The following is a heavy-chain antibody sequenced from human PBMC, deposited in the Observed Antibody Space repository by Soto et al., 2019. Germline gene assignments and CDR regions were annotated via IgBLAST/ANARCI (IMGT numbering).Heavy chain of an antibody. J-gene: IGHJ6*02. CDR1: GYTFTSYG. CDR2: ISAYNGNT. Sequence: GASVKVSCKASGYTFTSYGISWVRQAPGQGLEWMGWISAYNGNTNYAQKLQGRVTMTTDTSTSTAYMELRSLRSDDTAVYYCARGRRGSWYIGRLPQADGMDVWGQGTTVTVSS. V-gene: IGHV1-18*01. CDR3: ARGRRGSWYIGRLPQADGMDV. D-gene: IGHD6-13*01.